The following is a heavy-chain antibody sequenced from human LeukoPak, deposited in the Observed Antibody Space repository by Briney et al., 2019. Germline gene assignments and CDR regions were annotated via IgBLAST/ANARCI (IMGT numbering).Heavy chain of an antibody. CDR2: MNPNSGNT. J-gene: IGHJ4*02. V-gene: IGHV1-8*01. CDR1: GYSFTSYD. CDR3: AIRTHVDIVATLGERVKKGLDY. D-gene: IGHD5-12*01. Sequence: ASVKVSCKASGYSFTSYDINWLRQATGQGLEWMGWMNPNSGNTGYAQKFQGRVTMTRNTSMSTAYMELSSLRSEDTAVYYCAIRTHVDIVATLGERVKKGLDYWGQGTPVTVSS.